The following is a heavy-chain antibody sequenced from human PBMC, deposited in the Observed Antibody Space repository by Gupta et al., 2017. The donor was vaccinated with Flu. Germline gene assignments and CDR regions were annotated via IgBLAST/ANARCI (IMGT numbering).Heavy chain of an antibody. Sequence: QVQLVESGGGVVQPGRSLRLSCAASGFTFSRYGMHWVRQAPGKGLEWVAVIWYDGSNKYYADSVKGRFTISRDNSKNTLYLQMNSLRAEDTAVYYCAREWPGGYYYYYGMDVWGQGTTVTVSS. D-gene: IGHD5-12*01. J-gene: IGHJ6*02. CDR2: IWYDGSNK. CDR3: AREWPGGYYYYYGMDV. CDR1: GFTFSRYG. V-gene: IGHV3-33*01.